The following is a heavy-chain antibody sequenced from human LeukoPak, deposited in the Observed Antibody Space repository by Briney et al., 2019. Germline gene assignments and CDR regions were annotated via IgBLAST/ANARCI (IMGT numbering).Heavy chain of an antibody. J-gene: IGHJ4*02. CDR1: GGSISSYY. CDR2: IYTSGST. V-gene: IGHV4-4*07. Sequence: SETLSLTCTVSGGSISSYYWSWIRQPAGKGLEWIGRIYTSGSTNYNPSLKSRVTISVDTSKNQFSLKLSSVTAADTAVYYCARDSSYYGSGSYRYWGQGTLVTVSS. CDR3: ARDSSYYGSGSYRY. D-gene: IGHD3-10*01.